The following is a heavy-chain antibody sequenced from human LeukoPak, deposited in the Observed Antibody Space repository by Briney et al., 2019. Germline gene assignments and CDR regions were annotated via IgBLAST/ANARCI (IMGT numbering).Heavy chain of an antibody. CDR1: VGTFSSYA. CDR3: ARSLGWFGELLRDYYGMDV. Sequence: GASVKVSCKASVGTFSSYAISWVRQAPGQGREWMGRIIPILGIANYAQKFQGRVTITADKSTSTAYMELSSLRSEDTAVYYCARSLGWFGELLRDYYGMDVWGQGTTVTVSS. J-gene: IGHJ6*02. V-gene: IGHV1-69*04. D-gene: IGHD3-10*01. CDR2: IIPILGIA.